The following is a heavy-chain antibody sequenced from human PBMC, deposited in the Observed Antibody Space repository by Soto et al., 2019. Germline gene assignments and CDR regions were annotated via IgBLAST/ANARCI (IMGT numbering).Heavy chain of an antibody. CDR1: GFTFSSYS. J-gene: IGHJ6*02. CDR3: ASDEGKQYYYYYGMDV. V-gene: IGHV3-21*01. CDR2: ISSSSSYI. Sequence: EVQLVESGGGLVKPGGSLRLSCAASGFTFSSYSMNWVRQAPGKGLEWVSSISSSSSYIYYADSVKGRFTISRDNAKNSLYLQMKSLRAEDTAVYYCASDEGKQYYYYYGMDVWGQGTTVTVSS.